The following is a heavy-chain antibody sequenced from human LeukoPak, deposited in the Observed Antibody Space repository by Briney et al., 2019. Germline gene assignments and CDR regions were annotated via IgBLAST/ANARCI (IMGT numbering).Heavy chain of an antibody. Sequence: GGSLRLSCAASGFTFSTYAMSWVREAPGKGLEWVSLIGGSDGRTRYADSVKGRFTISRDNSKNTLYLEMNSLRAEDTAVYYCAKDSSSYDWGYMDVWGKGTTVTISS. J-gene: IGHJ6*03. CDR1: GFTFSTYA. D-gene: IGHD3-22*01. V-gene: IGHV3-23*01. CDR2: IGGSDGRT. CDR3: AKDSSSYDWGYMDV.